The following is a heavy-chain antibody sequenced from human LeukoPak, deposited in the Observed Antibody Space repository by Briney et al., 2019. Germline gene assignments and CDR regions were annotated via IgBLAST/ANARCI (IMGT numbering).Heavy chain of an antibody. CDR1: GVTFSSYS. D-gene: IGHD3-10*01. V-gene: IGHV3-21*01. CDR3: ARGGHYGSGSYYNVN. CDR2: ISSSSSYI. Sequence: GGSLRLSCAASGVTFSSYSMNWVRQAPGKGLEWVSSISSSSSYIYYADSVKGRFTISRDNTKNSLYLQMNSLRAEDTAVYYCARGGHYGSGSYYNVNWGQGTLVTVSS. J-gene: IGHJ4*02.